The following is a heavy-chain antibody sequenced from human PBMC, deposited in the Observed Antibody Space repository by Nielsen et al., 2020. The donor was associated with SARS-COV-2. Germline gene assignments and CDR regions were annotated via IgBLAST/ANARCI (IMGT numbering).Heavy chain of an antibody. CDR1: GFTFSSYA. D-gene: IGHD2-2*01. CDR2: ISGSGGST. CDR3: AKDIVVVPAAHFDY. V-gene: IGHV3-23*01. Sequence: GESLKISCAASGFTFSSYAMSWVRQAPGKGLEWVPAISGSGGSTYYADSVKGRFTISRDNSKNTLYLQMNSLRAEDTAVYYCAKDIVVVPAAHFDYWGQGTLVTVSS. J-gene: IGHJ4*02.